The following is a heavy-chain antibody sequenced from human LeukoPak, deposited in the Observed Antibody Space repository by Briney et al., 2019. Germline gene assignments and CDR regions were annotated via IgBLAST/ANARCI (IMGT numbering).Heavy chain of an antibody. CDR1: GYTFTSYG. V-gene: IGHV1-18*01. CDR3: ARDPTLNSGSHPIYYYYGMDV. J-gene: IGHJ6*02. D-gene: IGHD1-26*01. Sequence: ASVTVSCTASGYTFTSYGISWVRQAPGQGLEWMGWISAYNGNTNYAQKLQGRVTMTTDTSTSTAYMELRSLRSDDTAVYYCARDPTLNSGSHPIYYYYGMDVWGQGTTVTVSS. CDR2: ISAYNGNT.